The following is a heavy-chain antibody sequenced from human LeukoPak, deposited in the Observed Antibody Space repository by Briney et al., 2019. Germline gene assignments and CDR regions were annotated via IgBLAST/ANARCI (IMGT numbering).Heavy chain of an antibody. Sequence: SETLSLTCAVSGGSITSGSGRISWSWVRQPPGKGLEWIGSIYYSGSTYYNPSLKSRVTIPVDTSKNQFSLKLSSVTAADTAVYYCARVPSPGGDWYFDLWGRGTLVTVSS. CDR3: ARVPSPGGDWYFDL. J-gene: IGHJ2*01. D-gene: IGHD3-10*01. V-gene: IGHV4-39*07. CDR1: GGSITSGSGRIS. CDR2: IYYSGST.